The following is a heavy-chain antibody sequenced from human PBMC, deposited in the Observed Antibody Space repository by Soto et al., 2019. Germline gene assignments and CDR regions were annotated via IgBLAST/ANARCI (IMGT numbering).Heavy chain of an antibody. V-gene: IGHV3-15*01. CDR3: TAGSPFNY. CDR1: GFTFHTAW. CDR2: IKGKPDGGAT. Sequence: GSLVPRGAASGFTFHTAWLTWVRQAPGKGLEWVGLIKGKPDGGATDYAALVEGRFMISRDDSQNTVFLQMNSLKTDDTAVYYCTAGSPFNYWGPGTMVTAPQ. J-gene: IGHJ4*02.